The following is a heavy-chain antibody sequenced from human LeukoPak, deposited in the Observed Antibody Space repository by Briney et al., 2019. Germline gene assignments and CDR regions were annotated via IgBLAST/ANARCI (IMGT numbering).Heavy chain of an antibody. CDR1: GFTFSSYE. V-gene: IGHV3-48*03. Sequence: PGGSLRLSCAASGFTFSSYEMNWVRQAPAKGLEWVSYISSSGSTIYYADSVKGRFTISRDNAKNSLYLQMNSLRAEDTAVYYCARVEMATTYYFDYWGQGTLVTVSS. D-gene: IGHD5-24*01. CDR3: ARVEMATTYYFDY. CDR2: ISSSGSTI. J-gene: IGHJ4*02.